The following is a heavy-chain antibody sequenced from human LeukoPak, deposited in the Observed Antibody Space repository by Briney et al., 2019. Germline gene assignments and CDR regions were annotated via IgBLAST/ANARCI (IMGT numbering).Heavy chain of an antibody. CDR3: IAHFPYFYGFDV. V-gene: IGHV3-15*01. J-gene: IGHJ6*04. Sequence: GGSLRLSCVSSGFTIGTAWMGWVRQAPGKGLEWLGHIKSEGEGATTDYAAPAKGRFAISRDDSKNMIYLQMSSLKIDDTAIYYCIAHFPYFYGFDVWGKGTTVTVSS. CDR2: IKSEGEGATT. CDR1: GFTIGTAW. D-gene: IGHD3-3*02.